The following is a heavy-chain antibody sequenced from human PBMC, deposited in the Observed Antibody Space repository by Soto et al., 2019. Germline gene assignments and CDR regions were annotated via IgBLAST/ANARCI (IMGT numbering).Heavy chain of an antibody. CDR3: ARMTYDSSGYSNITSDAFDI. CDR1: GYTFTGYY. D-gene: IGHD3-22*01. V-gene: IGHV1-2*04. J-gene: IGHJ3*02. CDR2: INPNSGGT. Sequence: QVQLVQSGAEVKKPGASVKVSCKASGYTFTGYYMHWVRQAPGQGLEWMGWINPNSGGTNYAQKFQGWCTMTRDTSISTAYMELSRLRSYDTAVYYCARMTYDSSGYSNITSDAFDIWGQGTMVTVSS.